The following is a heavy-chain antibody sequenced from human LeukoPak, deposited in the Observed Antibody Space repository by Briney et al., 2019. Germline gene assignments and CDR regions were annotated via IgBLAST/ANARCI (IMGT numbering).Heavy chain of an antibody. D-gene: IGHD6-13*01. CDR2: ITSSSSYI. CDR3: ARGSTSSSPLDY. J-gene: IGHJ4*02. V-gene: IGHV3-21*01. Sequence: PGGSLRLXCAASGLTFSSYSMNWVRQAPGKGLEWVSSITSSSSYIYYADSVRGRFTISRDNAKNSLYLQMNSLRAEDTAVYYCARGSTSSSPLDYWGQGTLVTVSS. CDR1: GLTFSSYS.